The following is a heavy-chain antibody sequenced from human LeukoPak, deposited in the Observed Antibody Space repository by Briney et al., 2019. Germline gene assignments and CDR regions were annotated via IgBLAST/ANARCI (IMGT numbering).Heavy chain of an antibody. CDR2: ISGSGGST. CDR3: AEPEGGYYDIRPD. V-gene: IGHV3-23*01. CDR1: GFTFSSYA. Sequence: GGSLRLSCAASGFTFSSYAMSWVRQAPGKGLEWVSAISGSGGSTYYADSVKGRFTISRDNSKNTLYLQMNSLRAEDTAVYYCAEPEGGYYDIRPDWGQGTLATVSS. D-gene: IGHD3-22*01. J-gene: IGHJ4*02.